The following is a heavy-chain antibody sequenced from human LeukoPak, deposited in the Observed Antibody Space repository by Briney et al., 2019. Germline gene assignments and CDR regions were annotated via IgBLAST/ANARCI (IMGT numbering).Heavy chain of an antibody. CDR3: AQERFVISGRDDY. CDR2: ISGSGENT. CDR1: GFTFSSYA. D-gene: IGHD2-15*01. V-gene: IGHV3-23*01. J-gene: IGHJ4*02. Sequence: GGSLRLSCAASGFTFSSYAMSWVRQAPGKGLEWVSGISGSGENTYYVDSVKGRFTISRDNSKNTLYLQMTNLRVEDTAVYFCAQERFVISGRDDYWGQGTLVTVSS.